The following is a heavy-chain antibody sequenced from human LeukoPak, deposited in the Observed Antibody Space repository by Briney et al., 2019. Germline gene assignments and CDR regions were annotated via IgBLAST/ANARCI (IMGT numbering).Heavy chain of an antibody. CDR1: GYSFTSYW. V-gene: IGHV5-51*01. Sequence: PGESLKISCKGSGYSFTSYWIGWVRQMPGKGLEWMGIIYPGDSDTRYSPSFQGQVTISADKSISTAYLQWSSLKASDTAMYYCARLDGTYYYYYYMDVWGKGTTVTVSS. CDR3: ARLDGTYYYYYYMDV. J-gene: IGHJ6*03. CDR2: IYPGDSDT. D-gene: IGHD3/OR15-3a*01.